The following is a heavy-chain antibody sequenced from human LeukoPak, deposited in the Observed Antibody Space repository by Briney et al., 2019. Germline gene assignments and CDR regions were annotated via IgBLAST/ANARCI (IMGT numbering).Heavy chain of an antibody. D-gene: IGHD3-9*01. V-gene: IGHV4-34*01. Sequence: SETLSLTYAVYGGSFSGYYWSWIRQPPGKGLEWIGEINHSGSTNYNPSLKSRVTISVDTSKNQFSLKLSSVTAADTAVYYCARVGVRYDILTGYYNGYYFDYWGQGTLVTVSS. J-gene: IGHJ4*02. CDR1: GGSFSGYY. CDR3: ARVGVRYDILTGYYNGYYFDY. CDR2: INHSGST.